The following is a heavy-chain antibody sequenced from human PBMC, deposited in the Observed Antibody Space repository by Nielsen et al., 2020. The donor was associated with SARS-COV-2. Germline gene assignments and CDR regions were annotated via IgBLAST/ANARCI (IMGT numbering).Heavy chain of an antibody. CDR2: ISYDGSNK. Sequence: GESLKISCAASGFTFSSYAMSWVRQAPGKGLEWVAVISYDGSNKYYADSVKGRFTISRDNSKNTLYLQMNSLRAEDTAVYYCAKAQYYYDSSGLALDYWGQGTLVTVSS. J-gene: IGHJ4*02. CDR3: AKAQYYYDSSGLALDY. D-gene: IGHD3-22*01. V-gene: IGHV3-30*18. CDR1: GFTFSSYA.